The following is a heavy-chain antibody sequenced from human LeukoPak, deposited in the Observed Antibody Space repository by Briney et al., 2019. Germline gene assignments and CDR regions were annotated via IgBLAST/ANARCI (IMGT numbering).Heavy chain of an antibody. Sequence: PSETLSVTCAVYGGSFSGYYWSWIRQPPGKGLEWIGEINHSGSTNYNPSLKSRVTISVDTSKNQFALKLSSVTAADTAVYYCARNSYDSSGYYFDDWGQGTLVTVSS. CDR3: ARNSYDSSGYYFDD. D-gene: IGHD3-22*01. V-gene: IGHV4-34*01. CDR1: GGSFSGYY. CDR2: INHSGST. J-gene: IGHJ4*02.